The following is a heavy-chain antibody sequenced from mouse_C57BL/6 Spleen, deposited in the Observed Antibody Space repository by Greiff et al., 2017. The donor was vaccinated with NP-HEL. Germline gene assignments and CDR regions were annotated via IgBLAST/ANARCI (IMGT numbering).Heavy chain of an antibody. J-gene: IGHJ1*03. V-gene: IGHV5-17*01. CDR2: ISSGSSTI. Sequence: EVQGVESGGGLVKPGGSLKLSCAASGFTFSDYGMHWVRQAPEKGLEWVAYISSGSSTIYYVDTVKGRFTISRDNAKNTLFLQMTSLRSEDTAMYYCARSPYGSYWYFDVWGTGTTVTVSS. CDR3: ARSPYGSYWYFDV. CDR1: GFTFSDYG. D-gene: IGHD1-1*01.